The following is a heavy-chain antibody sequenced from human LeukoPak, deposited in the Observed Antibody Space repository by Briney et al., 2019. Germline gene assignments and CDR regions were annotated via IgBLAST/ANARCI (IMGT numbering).Heavy chain of an antibody. D-gene: IGHD6-19*01. CDR1: GFTFSSYG. V-gene: IGHV3-48*04. J-gene: IGHJ4*02. CDR2: ISSGRPTI. Sequence: GGSLRLSCAASGFTFSSYGMNWVRQAPGKGLEWVSYISSGRPTINYADSVKGRFTISRDNAKNSLYLQLNSLRAEDTAVYYCAVQSSGAVYWGQGTLVTVSS. CDR3: AVQSSGAVY.